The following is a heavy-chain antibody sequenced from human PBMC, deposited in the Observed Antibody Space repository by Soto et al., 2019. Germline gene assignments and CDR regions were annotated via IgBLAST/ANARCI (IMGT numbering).Heavy chain of an antibody. Sequence: QVQLQESGPGLVKPSQTLSLTCTVSGGSISSGGYYWRWIRQHPGKGLEWIGYIYYSGSTYYNPSLKSRVTISVDTSKNQFSLKLSSVTAADTAVYYCARGGCSGGSCYSLWYYYYYMDVWGKGTTVTVSS. V-gene: IGHV4-31*03. CDR1: GGSISSGGYY. J-gene: IGHJ6*03. D-gene: IGHD2-15*01. CDR3: ARGGCSGGSCYSLWYYYYYMDV. CDR2: IYYSGST.